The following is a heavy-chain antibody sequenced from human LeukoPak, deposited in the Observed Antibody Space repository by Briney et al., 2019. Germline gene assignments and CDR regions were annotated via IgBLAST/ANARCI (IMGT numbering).Heavy chain of an antibody. Sequence: SETLSLTCTVSGGSISSSSYYWGWIRQPPGKGLEGIGSIYYSGSTYYNSSLKSRGTISIDTPRNQFSINLTSVTAAEKAVYYCARKGGGQLVNTRRWFDPWGQGTLVTVSS. CDR1: GGSISSSSYY. CDR3: ARKGGGQLVNTRRWFDP. J-gene: IGHJ5*02. CDR2: IYYSGST. D-gene: IGHD6-6*01. V-gene: IGHV4-39*07.